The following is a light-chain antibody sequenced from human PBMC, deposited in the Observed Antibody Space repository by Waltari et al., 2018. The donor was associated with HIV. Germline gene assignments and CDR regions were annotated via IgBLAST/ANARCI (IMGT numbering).Light chain of an antibody. CDR3: QQFENWPSYT. CDR1: QGVGTN. J-gene: IGKJ2*01. V-gene: IGKV3-15*01. CDR2: RSL. Sequence: EIILTQSPAILSASPGARVTLTCSARQGVGTNLAWYQLRSGQPPRLLLARSLSPAPGVPARFSGSGSGTHFILTLSNLQSDDFAVYYCQQFENWPSYTFGQGTKL.